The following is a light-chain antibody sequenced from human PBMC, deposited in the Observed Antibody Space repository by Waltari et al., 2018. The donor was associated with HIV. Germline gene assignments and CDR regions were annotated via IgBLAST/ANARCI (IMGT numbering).Light chain of an antibody. CDR3: MQALQTLT. Sequence: IVMTPSPRSLSVTPGQPASLSCRSSQSLLHSNGYDYLDWYVQKPGQSPPLLIYLTSNRASGVPDRFSGSGSGTNFTLKITGVEAEDVGVYYCMQALQTLTFGRGTKVEI. V-gene: IGKV2-28*01. J-gene: IGKJ4*01. CDR2: LTS. CDR1: QSLLHSNGYDY.